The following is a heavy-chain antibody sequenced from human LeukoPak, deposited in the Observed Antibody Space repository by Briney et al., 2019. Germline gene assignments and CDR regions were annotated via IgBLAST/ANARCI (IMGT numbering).Heavy chain of an antibody. CDR3: ARDASGHDLPFDY. Sequence: GGSLRLSCAASGFAVSRNYMTWVRQAPGKGLEWVSVIYNDGSTFYADSVKGRFTISRDNGKNSLYLQMNSLRAEDTAVYYCARDASGHDLPFDYWGQGTLVTVS. V-gene: IGHV3-53*01. CDR1: GFAVSRNY. CDR2: IYNDGST. J-gene: IGHJ4*02. D-gene: IGHD6-25*01.